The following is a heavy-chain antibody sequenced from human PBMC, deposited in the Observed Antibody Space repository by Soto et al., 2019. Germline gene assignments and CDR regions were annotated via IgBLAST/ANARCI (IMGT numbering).Heavy chain of an antibody. Sequence: SVKVSCKASGGTFSSYAISWVRQAPGQGLEWMGGIIPIFCTANYAQKFQGRVTITADESTSTAYMELSSLRSEDTAVYYCARAHSGYDTPPYYYYGMDVWGQGTTVTVSS. CDR2: IIPIFCTA. CDR3: ARAHSGYDTPPYYYYGMDV. V-gene: IGHV1-69*13. J-gene: IGHJ6*02. D-gene: IGHD5-12*01. CDR1: GGTFSSYA.